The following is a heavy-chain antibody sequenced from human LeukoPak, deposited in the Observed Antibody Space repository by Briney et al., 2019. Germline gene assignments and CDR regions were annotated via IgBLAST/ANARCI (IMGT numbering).Heavy chain of an antibody. CDR3: ATVGPITGDTFG. Sequence: ASVKVSCKVSGYTLTELSMHWVRQAPGKGLEWMGGFDPEDGETIYAQKFQGRVTMTEDTSTDTAYMELSSLRSEDTAVYYCATVGPITGDTFGWGQGTLVTVSS. V-gene: IGHV1-24*01. D-gene: IGHD7-27*01. CDR1: GYTLTELS. J-gene: IGHJ4*02. CDR2: FDPEDGET.